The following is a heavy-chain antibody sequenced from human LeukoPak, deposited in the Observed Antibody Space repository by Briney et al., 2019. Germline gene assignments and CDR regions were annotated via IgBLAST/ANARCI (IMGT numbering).Heavy chain of an antibody. CDR1: GFSFSIYS. CDR3: AREKYNYGMDV. CDR2: ISNDGSRV. J-gene: IGHJ6*02. Sequence: GGSLRLSCAASGFSFSIYSMHWVRQAPGKGLEGVAAISNDGSRVYYTDSVKGRFTISRDNSKNTLDLQMNSLRAEDTAVYYCAREKYNYGMDVWGQGTTVAVSS. D-gene: IGHD6-6*01. V-gene: IGHV3-30-3*01.